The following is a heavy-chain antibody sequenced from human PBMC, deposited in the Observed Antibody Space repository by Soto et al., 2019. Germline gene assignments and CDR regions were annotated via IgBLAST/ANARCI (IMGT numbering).Heavy chain of an antibody. J-gene: IGHJ4*02. CDR1: GFIFSKYG. V-gene: IGHV3-33*05. CDR3: ARDYYDSSGYWSPFES. D-gene: IGHD3-22*01. CDR2: IQYDGSKK. Sequence: SLRLSCAASGFIFSKYGMDWVRQALDKGLEWVAGIQYDGSKKKYGDSVKGRFTISRDNSRNIVYLEMNSLRAEDTAVYYCARDYYDSSGYWSPFESWGQGTLVTVSS.